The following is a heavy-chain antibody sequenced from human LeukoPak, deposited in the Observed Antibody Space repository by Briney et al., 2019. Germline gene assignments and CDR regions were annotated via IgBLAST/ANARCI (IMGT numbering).Heavy chain of an antibody. CDR3: ARHLGITMVRGVYYYYYLDV. CDR2: IYYSGST. J-gene: IGHJ6*03. D-gene: IGHD3-10*01. V-gene: IGHV4-39*01. Sequence: SETLSLTCTVSGGSISSSSYYWGWIRQPPGKGLEWIGSIYYSGSTYYNPSLKSRVTISVDTSKNQFSLKLSSVTAADTAVYYCARHLGITMVRGVYYYYYLDVWGKGTTVTISS. CDR1: GGSISSSSYY.